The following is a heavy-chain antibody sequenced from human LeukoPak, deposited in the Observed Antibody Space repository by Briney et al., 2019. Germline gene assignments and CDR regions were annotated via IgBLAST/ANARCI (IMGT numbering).Heavy chain of an antibody. CDR2: IIPIFGTA. Sequence: GASVKVSCKASGGTFSSYAIRWVRQAPGQGLEWMGGIIPIFGTANYAQKFQGRVTITTDESTSTAYMELSSLRSEDTAVYYSTANRGKDCSSTSCYPYYMDVWGKGTTVTVSS. J-gene: IGHJ6*03. D-gene: IGHD2-2*01. CDR1: GGTFSSYA. CDR3: TANRGKDCSSTSCYPYYMDV. V-gene: IGHV1-69*05.